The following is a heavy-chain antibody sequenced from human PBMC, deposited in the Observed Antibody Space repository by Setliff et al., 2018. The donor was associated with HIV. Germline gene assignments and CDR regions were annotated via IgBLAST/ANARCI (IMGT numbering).Heavy chain of an antibody. CDR1: GGTFSNYA. J-gene: IGHJ6*02. V-gene: IGHV1-69*05. CDR3: ARVPNQELYFYGMDV. CDR2: IIPIFGSI. Sequence: SVKVSCKASGGTFSNYAISWVRQAPGQGLEWMGGIIPIFGSINYAQKFQGRVTITTDESTSTAYMELSSLRSADTAVYYCARVPNQELYFYGMDVWGQGTTVT. D-gene: IGHD1-7*01.